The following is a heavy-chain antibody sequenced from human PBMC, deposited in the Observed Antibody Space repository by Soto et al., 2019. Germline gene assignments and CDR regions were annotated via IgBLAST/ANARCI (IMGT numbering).Heavy chain of an antibody. CDR1: GYTFTSYG. D-gene: IGHD2-2*01. CDR3: ARVIVVVPAAMRGNCFDP. Sequence: ASVKVSCKASGYTFTSYGISWVRQAPGQGLEWMGWISAYNGNTNYAQKLQGRVTMTTDTSTSTAYMELRSLRSDDTAVYYCARVIVVVPAAMRGNCFDPWGQGTLVTVSS. CDR2: ISAYNGNT. J-gene: IGHJ5*02. V-gene: IGHV1-18*01.